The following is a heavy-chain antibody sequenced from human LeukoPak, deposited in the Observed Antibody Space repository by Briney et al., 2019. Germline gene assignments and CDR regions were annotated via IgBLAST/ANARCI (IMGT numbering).Heavy chain of an antibody. D-gene: IGHD3-3*01. Sequence: ASVKVSCKASVYSFATYEISWVRQAPGQGLEWMGWISVKDGHTNYAQTGQGRVTMTTETSTSTAYMELRSLRSDDTAVYYCARFWSGFLPDYWGQGTLVTVSS. CDR1: VYSFATYE. J-gene: IGHJ4*02. CDR3: ARFWSGFLPDY. CDR2: ISVKDGHT. V-gene: IGHV1-18*01.